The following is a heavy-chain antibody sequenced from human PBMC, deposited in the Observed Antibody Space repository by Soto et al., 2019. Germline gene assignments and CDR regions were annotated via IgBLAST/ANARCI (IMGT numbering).Heavy chain of an antibody. CDR3: ARDRVVVVPAAIYYYYGMDV. CDR1: GGSISSGGYY. V-gene: IGHV4-31*03. CDR2: IYYSGST. D-gene: IGHD2-2*02. J-gene: IGHJ6*02. Sequence: SETLSLTCTVSGGSISSGGYYWSWIRQHPGKGLEWIGYIYYSGSTYYNPSLKSRVTISVDTSKNQFSLKLSSVTAADTAVYYCARDRVVVVPAAIYYYYGMDVWGQGTTVTASS.